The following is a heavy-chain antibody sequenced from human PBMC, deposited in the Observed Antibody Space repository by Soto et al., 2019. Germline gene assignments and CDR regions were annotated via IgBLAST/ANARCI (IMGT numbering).Heavy chain of an antibody. V-gene: IGHV1-8*01. CDR2: MNPNTGNS. Sequence: QVQLVQSGAEVRKPGASVKVSCEASGYTFTSYDIYWVRQATGQGLEWMGWMNPNTGNSAYGHKFQGRVTMTSDTSISTAHMELSSLRSEDTAVYYCARRAETNGWNGFGADKYYFDFWGQGTLVTVSS. D-gene: IGHD1-1*01. J-gene: IGHJ4*02. CDR1: GYTFTSYD. CDR3: ARRAETNGWNGFGADKYYFDF.